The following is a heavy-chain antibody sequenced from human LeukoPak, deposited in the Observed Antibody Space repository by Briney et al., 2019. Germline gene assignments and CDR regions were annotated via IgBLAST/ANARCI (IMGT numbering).Heavy chain of an antibody. CDR3: ARGPLLLAQDY. J-gene: IGHJ4*02. V-gene: IGHV4-59*01. CDR1: GGSISSYY. D-gene: IGHD2-15*01. Sequence: SETLSLTCTVSGGSISSYYWSWIRQPPGKGLEWIGYIYYSGSTNYNPSLKSRVTISVDTSKNQFSLKLSSVTAADTAVYYCARGPLLLAQDYWGQGTLVTVSS. CDR2: IYYSGST.